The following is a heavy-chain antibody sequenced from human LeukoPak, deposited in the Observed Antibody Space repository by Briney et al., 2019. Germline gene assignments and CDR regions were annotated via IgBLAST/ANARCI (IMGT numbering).Heavy chain of an antibody. CDR2: ISDTVRDT. Sequence: GGSLRLSCAASGFTFSAYGMSWVRQAPGKGLEWVSHISDTVRDTWYANSVKGRFIISRDNSRDTVYLQMSSLRPEDTALYFCAKDDYGGIFASWGQGTLVTVSS. J-gene: IGHJ4*02. CDR3: AKDDYGGIFAS. V-gene: IGHV3-23*01. CDR1: GFTFSAYG. D-gene: IGHD4-17*01.